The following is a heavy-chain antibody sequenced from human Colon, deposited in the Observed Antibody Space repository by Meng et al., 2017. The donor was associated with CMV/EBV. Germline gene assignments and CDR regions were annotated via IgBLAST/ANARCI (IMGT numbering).Heavy chain of an antibody. CDR2: IKDITDGGTT. J-gene: IGHJ4*02. D-gene: IGHD3-22*01. Sequence: GESLKISCEVSGFTFSKAWMSWVRQAPGKGLEWVGRIKDITDGGTTDYAAPVKGRFTISRDDSKNTLYLQMNSLKTEDTAVYYCTTDPPDYYDSSGYGEYWGQGTLVTVSS. V-gene: IGHV3-15*01. CDR3: TTDPPDYYDSSGYGEY. CDR1: GFTFSKAW.